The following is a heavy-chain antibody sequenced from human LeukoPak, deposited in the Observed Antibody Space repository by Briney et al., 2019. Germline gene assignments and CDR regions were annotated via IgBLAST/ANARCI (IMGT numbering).Heavy chain of an antibody. CDR2: ISAYNGNT. Sequence: ASVTVSCKASGYTFTSYGISWVRQAPGQGLEWMGWISAYNGNTNYAQKLQGRVTMTTDTSTSTAYMELRSLRSDDTAVYYCARGRYSGSKRGVSIFDYWGQGTLVTVSS. CDR1: GYTFTSYG. CDR3: ARGRYSGSKRGVSIFDY. D-gene: IGHD5-12*01. J-gene: IGHJ4*02. V-gene: IGHV1-18*01.